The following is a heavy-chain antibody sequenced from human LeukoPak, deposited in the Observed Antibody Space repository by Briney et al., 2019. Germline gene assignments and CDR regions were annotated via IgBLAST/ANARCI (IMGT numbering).Heavy chain of an antibody. D-gene: IGHD3-9*01. J-gene: IGHJ3*02. Sequence: ASVKVSCKASGYTFTDFYIHWVRQAPGQGLEWMGWINIKRGDTKYAQTFQGRVTMTRDTSTSTAYMELSSLRSEDTAVYYCATYDILTGYYAFDIWGQGTMVTVSS. CDR3: ATYDILTGYYAFDI. V-gene: IGHV1-2*02. CDR2: INIKRGDT. CDR1: GYTFTDFY.